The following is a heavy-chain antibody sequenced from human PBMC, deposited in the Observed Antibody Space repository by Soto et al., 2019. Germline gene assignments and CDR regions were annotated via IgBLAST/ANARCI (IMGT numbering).Heavy chain of an antibody. CDR1: GYTFTSYG. Sequence: ASVKVSCKASGYTFTSYGISWVRQAPGQGLEWMGWISAYNGNTNYAQKLQGRVTMTTDMSTSTAYMELSSLRSEDTAVYYCAADLSVSMYWGQGTLVTVSS. V-gene: IGHV1-18*01. CDR2: ISAYNGNT. CDR3: AADLSVSMY. J-gene: IGHJ4*02. D-gene: IGHD3-3*02.